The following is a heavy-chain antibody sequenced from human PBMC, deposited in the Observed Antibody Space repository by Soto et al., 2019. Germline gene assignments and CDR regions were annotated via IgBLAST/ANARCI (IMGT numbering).Heavy chain of an antibody. CDR2: ISSSSSYI. Sequence: EVQLVESGGGLVKPGGSLRLSCAASGFTFSSYSMNWVRQAPGKGLEWVSSISSSSSYIYYADSVKGRFTISRDNAKNSLYLQMNSLRAEDTAVYYCARDRVMVRGGFDYWGQGTLVTVSS. J-gene: IGHJ4*02. CDR3: ARDRVMVRGGFDY. CDR1: GFTFSSYS. V-gene: IGHV3-21*01. D-gene: IGHD3-10*01.